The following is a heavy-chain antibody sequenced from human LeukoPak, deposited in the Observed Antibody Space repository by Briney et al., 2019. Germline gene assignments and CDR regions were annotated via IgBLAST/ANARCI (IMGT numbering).Heavy chain of an antibody. V-gene: IGHV3-30*18. J-gene: IGHJ4*02. CDR2: ISYDGSNK. CDR1: GFTFSSYG. D-gene: IGHD6-19*01. CDR3: AKGTLYRGWSYYLDF. Sequence: GGSPRLSCAASGFTFSSYGMHWVRQAPGKGLEWVAVISYDGSNKYYADSVKGRFTISRDNSKNTLYLQMNSLRAEDTAVYYCAKGTLYRGWSYYLDFWGQGSQVTVSS.